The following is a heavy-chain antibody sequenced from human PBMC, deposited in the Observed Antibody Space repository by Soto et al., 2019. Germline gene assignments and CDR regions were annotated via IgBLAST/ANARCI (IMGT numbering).Heavy chain of an antibody. Sequence: QVQLVQSGAEEKKPGASVKVSCKASGYTFTSYAMHWVRQAPGQRLEWMGWINAGNGNTKYSQKFQVRVTITRDTSASTAYMELSSLRSEDTAVYYCARSILVVTALDYWGQGTLVTVSS. D-gene: IGHD2-21*02. V-gene: IGHV1-3*05. CDR3: ARSILVVTALDY. CDR1: GYTFTSYA. J-gene: IGHJ4*02. CDR2: INAGNGNT.